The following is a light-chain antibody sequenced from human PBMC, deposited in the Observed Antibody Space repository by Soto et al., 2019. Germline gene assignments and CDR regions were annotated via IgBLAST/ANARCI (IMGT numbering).Light chain of an antibody. CDR2: EVS. CDR3: SSYAGSRVV. J-gene: IGLJ2*01. CDR1: SSDVGGYNY. Sequence: QSALTQPPSASGSPGQSVTISCTGTSSDVGGYNYVSWYQQHPGKAPKLMIYEVSKRPSGVPDRFSGSKSGNTASLTVSGLQAEDEADYYCSSYAGSRVVFGGGTKVTFL. V-gene: IGLV2-8*01.